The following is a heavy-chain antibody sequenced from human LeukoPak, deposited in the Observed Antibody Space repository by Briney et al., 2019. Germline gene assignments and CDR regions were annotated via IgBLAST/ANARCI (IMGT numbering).Heavy chain of an antibody. D-gene: IGHD3-3*01. CDR3: AAVTFWSAQNLGDNWFDP. V-gene: IGHV1-58*01. CDR2: IVVGSGDT. J-gene: IGHJ5*02. CDR1: GFIFTSSA. Sequence: SVKVPCKASGFIFTSSAVQWVRQARGQRLEWIGWIVVGSGDTNYAQKFQERVTITRDKSTNTAYMELSSLRSEDTALYYCAAVTFWSAQNLGDNWFDPWGQGTLVTVSS.